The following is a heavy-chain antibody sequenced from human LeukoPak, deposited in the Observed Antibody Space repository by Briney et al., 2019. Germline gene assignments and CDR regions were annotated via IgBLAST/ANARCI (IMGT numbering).Heavy chain of an antibody. J-gene: IGHJ6*02. CDR2: INAGNGNT. V-gene: IGHV1-3*01. CDR3: ASLTYCSSTSCYAEDYYYGMDV. CDR1: GYTFTSYA. Sequence: ASVTVSCKASGYTFTSYAMHWVRQAPGQRLEWMGWINAGNGNTKYSQKFQGRVTITRDTPASTAYMELSSLRSEDTAVYYCASLTYCSSTSCYAEDYYYGMDVWGQGATVTVSS. D-gene: IGHD2-2*01.